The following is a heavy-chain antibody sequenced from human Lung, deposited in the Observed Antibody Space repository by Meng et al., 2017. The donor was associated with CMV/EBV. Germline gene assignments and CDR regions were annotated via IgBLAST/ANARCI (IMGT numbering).Heavy chain of an antibody. CDR3: ARDRGSLWFGEFDY. Sequence: SCAASGFTFSSYAMHWVRQAPGKGLEWVAVISYDGSNKYYADSVKGRFIISRDNSKNTLYLQMNSLRAEDTAVYYCARDRGSLWFGEFDYWGQGXLVTSSS. CDR1: GFTFSSYA. CDR2: ISYDGSNK. V-gene: IGHV3-30*04. J-gene: IGHJ4*02. D-gene: IGHD3-10*01.